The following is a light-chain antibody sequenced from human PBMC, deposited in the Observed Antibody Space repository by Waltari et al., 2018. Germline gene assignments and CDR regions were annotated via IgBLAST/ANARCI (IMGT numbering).Light chain of an antibody. CDR2: DAS. V-gene: IGKV1-5*01. J-gene: IGKJ2*01. CDR3: QQYNSYHT. CDR1: QSISSW. Sequence: DIQMTQSPSTLSASVGDRATITCRASQSISSWLAWYQQKPGKAPKLLIYDASSLESGVPSRFSGSGSGTEFTLTISSLQPDDFATYYCQQYNSYHTFGQGTKLEIK.